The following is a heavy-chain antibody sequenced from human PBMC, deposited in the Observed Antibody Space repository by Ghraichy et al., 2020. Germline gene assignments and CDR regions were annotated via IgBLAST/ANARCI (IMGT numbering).Heavy chain of an antibody. J-gene: IGHJ4*02. CDR3: ARVAITMIVVVTLPGDDYFDY. D-gene: IGHD3-22*01. CDR1: GGSISSSSYY. V-gene: IGHV4-39*01. Sequence: SQTLSLTCTVSGGSISSSSYYWGWIRQPPGKGLEWIGSIYYSGSTYYNPSLKSRVTISVDTSKNQFSLKLSSVTAADTAVYYCARVAITMIVVVTLPGDDYFDYWGQGTLVTVSS. CDR2: IYYSGST.